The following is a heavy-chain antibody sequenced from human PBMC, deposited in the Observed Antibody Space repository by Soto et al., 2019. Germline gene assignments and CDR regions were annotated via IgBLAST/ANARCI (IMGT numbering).Heavy chain of an antibody. CDR3: ASSIGSGSYYIGLFDY. J-gene: IGHJ4*02. V-gene: IGHV1-69*01. D-gene: IGHD3-10*01. Sequence: QVQLVQSGAAVKKPGSSVKVSCKASGGTFSSYAISWVRQAPGQGLEWMGGIIPIFGTANYAQKFQGRVTITADESTSTAYMELSSLRSEDTAVYYCASSIGSGSYYIGLFDYWGQGTLVTVSS. CDR1: GGTFSSYA. CDR2: IIPIFGTA.